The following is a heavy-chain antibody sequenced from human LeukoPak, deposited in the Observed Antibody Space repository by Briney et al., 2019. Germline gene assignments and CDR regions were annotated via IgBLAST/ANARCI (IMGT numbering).Heavy chain of an antibody. D-gene: IGHD2-2*01. CDR3: ARDGIVVVPAAMRVLAFDI. Sequence: GGSLRLSCAASGFTVSSNYMSWVRQAPGKGLEWVSVIYSGGSTYYADSVKGRFTISRDNSKNTLYLQMNSLRAEDTAVYYCARDGIVVVPAAMRVLAFDIWGQGTMVTVSS. V-gene: IGHV3-66*01. CDR1: GFTVSSNY. J-gene: IGHJ3*02. CDR2: IYSGGST.